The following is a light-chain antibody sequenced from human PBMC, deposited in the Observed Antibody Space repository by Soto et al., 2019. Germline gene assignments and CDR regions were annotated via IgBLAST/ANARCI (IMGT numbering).Light chain of an antibody. V-gene: IGKV3-20*01. CDR3: QQYGNSLT. CDR1: QSVSSSH. J-gene: IGKJ4*01. Sequence: DIVLTQSPGTLSLSPGERATLSCRASQSVSSSHLAWYQQKPGQAPRLFIYGASSRATGIPDRFSGSGSGTEFTLTISRLQSEDFAVYYCQQYGNSLTFGGGTKVEIK. CDR2: GAS.